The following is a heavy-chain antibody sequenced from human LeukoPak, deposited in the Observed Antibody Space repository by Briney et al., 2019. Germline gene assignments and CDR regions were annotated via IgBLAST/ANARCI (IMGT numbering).Heavy chain of an antibody. Sequence: GGSLRLSCAASGFTFSSYSMNWVRQAPGKGLEWVSSISSSSTYIYYADSLKGRFTISRNNAKNSLFLQTNSLRAEDTAVYYCARGGVRGVRSWFDPWGQGTLVTVSS. J-gene: IGHJ5*02. D-gene: IGHD3-10*01. V-gene: IGHV3-21*01. CDR3: ARGGVRGVRSWFDP. CDR2: ISSSSTYI. CDR1: GFTFSSYS.